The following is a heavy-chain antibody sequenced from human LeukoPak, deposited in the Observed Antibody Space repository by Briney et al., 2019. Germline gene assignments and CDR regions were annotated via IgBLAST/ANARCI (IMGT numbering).Heavy chain of an antibody. CDR2: ISYDGSNG. J-gene: IGHJ4*02. CDR3: AKEREMATRYYFDY. CDR1: GFTLGSYG. Sequence: GRSLRLSCAASGFTLGSYGMHWVRQAPGKGLEWVASISYDGSNGYYGDSVKGRFSVSRDNSKYTLYRHMNSLRAEDTAVYYCAKEREMATRYYFDYWGQGTLVTVSS. V-gene: IGHV3-30*18. D-gene: IGHD5-24*01.